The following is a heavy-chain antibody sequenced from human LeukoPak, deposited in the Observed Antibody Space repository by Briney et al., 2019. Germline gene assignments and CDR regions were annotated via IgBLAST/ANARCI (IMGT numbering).Heavy chain of an antibody. V-gene: IGHV3-48*01. CDR3: ARDITMVRTYYYNGMDV. Sequence: GGSLRLSCAASGFTFSVYSMNWVRQAPGKGLEGVSYITASSRTKYYADSVKGRFSVSRDNAKNSLFLQMNSLRAEDTAVYYCARDITMVRTYYYNGMDVWGQGTTVTVSS. J-gene: IGHJ6*02. CDR1: GFTFSVYS. CDR2: ITASSRTK. D-gene: IGHD3-10*01.